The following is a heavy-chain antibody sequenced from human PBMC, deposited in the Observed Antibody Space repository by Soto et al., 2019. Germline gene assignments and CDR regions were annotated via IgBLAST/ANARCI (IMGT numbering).Heavy chain of an antibody. CDR2: IYYSGKT. Sequence: SETLSLTCTVSGGSISSSTYSWGWIRQPPGKGLEYIGTIYYSGKTYYNWPLESRVTMSLDTSKNQFSLRLTSVTAADTALYYCARHYGDSYWGQGILVTVSS. D-gene: IGHD4-17*01. CDR3: ARHYGDSY. V-gene: IGHV4-39*01. J-gene: IGHJ4*02. CDR1: GGSISSSTYS.